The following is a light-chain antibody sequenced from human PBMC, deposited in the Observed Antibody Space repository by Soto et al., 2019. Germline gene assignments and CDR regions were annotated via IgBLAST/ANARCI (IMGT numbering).Light chain of an antibody. CDR1: QSVSSNY. CDR2: GAS. CDR3: QQYGTSPQT. V-gene: IGKV3-20*01. J-gene: IGKJ2*01. Sequence: EIVLTQSPGTLSLSPGERATLSCRASQSVSSNYLAWYQQKPGQAPRLLIYGASSRATGIPDRFSGSGSGTNFNLTISRLEPEDFAVYYCQQYGTSPQTFGQGTKLEIK.